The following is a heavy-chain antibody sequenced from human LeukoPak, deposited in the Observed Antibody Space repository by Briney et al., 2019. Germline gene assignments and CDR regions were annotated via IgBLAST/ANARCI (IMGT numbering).Heavy chain of an antibody. J-gene: IGHJ4*02. V-gene: IGHV3-23*01. Sequence: QSGGSLRLSCVASGFTFSDYAMSWVRQAPGKGLEWVWGISYSGRTSYYTDYVKGRCTISRDNSKNTVSLQINNLGTEDTAVYFCARHDSFIPFWGQGTLVTVTA. CDR1: GFTFSDYA. CDR2: ISYSGRTS. D-gene: IGHD3-16*02. CDR3: ARHDSFIPF.